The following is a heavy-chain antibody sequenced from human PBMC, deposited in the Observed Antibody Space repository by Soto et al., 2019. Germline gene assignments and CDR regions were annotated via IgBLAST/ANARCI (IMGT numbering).Heavy chain of an antibody. V-gene: IGHV3-7*04. CDR2: IKQDGSEK. Sequence: GGSVRLSCAASGFTFSSYWMSWVRQAPGKGLEWVANIKQDGSEKYYVDSVKGRFTISRDNAKNSLYLQMNSLRAEDTAVYYCARATFSMYYYDSSGVQENDFDIWAHGAKVTVSS. CDR1: GFTFSSYW. J-gene: IGHJ3*02. CDR3: ARATFSMYYYDSSGVQENDFDI. D-gene: IGHD3-22*01.